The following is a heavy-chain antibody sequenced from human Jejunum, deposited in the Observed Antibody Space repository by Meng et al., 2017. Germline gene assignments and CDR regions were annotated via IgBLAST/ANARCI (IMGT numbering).Heavy chain of an antibody. D-gene: IGHD5-24*01. CDR3: ARAPLEMATFQRGYFDS. CDR2: ISYDGSNK. Sequence: QVQLVESGGGVVQPGRSLRLSCAAFGFTFSSYGMHWVRQAPGKGLEWVAVISYDGSNKYYADSVKGRFTISRDNSKNTLSLQMNSLRAEDTAVYFCARAPLEMATFQRGYFDSWGQGTLVTVSS. V-gene: IGHV3-30*03. CDR1: GFTFSSYG. J-gene: IGHJ4*02.